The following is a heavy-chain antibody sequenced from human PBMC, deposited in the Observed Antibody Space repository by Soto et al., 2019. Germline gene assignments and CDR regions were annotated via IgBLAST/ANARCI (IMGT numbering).Heavy chain of an antibody. J-gene: IGHJ2*01. CDR2: INPNSGGT. Sequence: ASVKVSCKASGYTFTGYYMHWVRQAPGQGLEWMGWINPNSGGTNYAQKFQGWVTMTRDTSIRTAYMELSRLRSDDTAVYYCARDIGSSSNWYFDLWGKGALVTVSS. V-gene: IGHV1-2*04. CDR3: ARDIGSSSNWYFDL. D-gene: IGHD6-13*01. CDR1: GYTFTGYY.